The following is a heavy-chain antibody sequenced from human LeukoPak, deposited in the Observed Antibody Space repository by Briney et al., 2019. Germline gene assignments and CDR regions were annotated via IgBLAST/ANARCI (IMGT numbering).Heavy chain of an antibody. CDR1: GGSISSYC. CDR3: ARDQAV. V-gene: IGHV4-59*01. CDR2: IYYSGST. J-gene: IGHJ4*02. D-gene: IGHD6-19*01. Sequence: PSETLSLTCTVSGGSISSYCWSWIRQPPGKGLEWIGYIYYSGSTNYNPSLKSRVTISVDTSKNQFSLKLSSVTAADTAVYYCARDQAVWGQGTLVTVSS.